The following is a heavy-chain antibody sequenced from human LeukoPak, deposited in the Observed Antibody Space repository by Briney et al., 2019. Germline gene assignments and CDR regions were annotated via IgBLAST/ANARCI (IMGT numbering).Heavy chain of an antibody. Sequence: APVKFSCKASGYTVTSYDINWVRQATGQGMEWVGWMNPNSGNTGYAQKFKGRVTITRNTSISTAYMELSSLRSEDTAVYYCARGRYWFDPWGQGTLVTVSS. CDR1: GYTVTSYD. V-gene: IGHV1-8*03. CDR3: ARGRYWFDP. CDR2: MNPNSGNT. J-gene: IGHJ5*02.